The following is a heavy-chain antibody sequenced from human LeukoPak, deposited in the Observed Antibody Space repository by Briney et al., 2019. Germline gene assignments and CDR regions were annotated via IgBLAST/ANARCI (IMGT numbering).Heavy chain of an antibody. D-gene: IGHD4-23*01. CDR3: ARQNYGGNSVSDY. J-gene: IGHJ4*02. CDR2: ISSNGGST. CDR1: GFTFSTYA. V-gene: IGHV3-64*04. Sequence: GGSLRLSCSASGFTFSTYAMHWVRQAPGKGLEYVSAISSNGGSTYYADSVKGRFTISRDNAKNSLYLQMNSLRAEDTAVYYCARQNYGGNSVSDYWGQGTLVTVSS.